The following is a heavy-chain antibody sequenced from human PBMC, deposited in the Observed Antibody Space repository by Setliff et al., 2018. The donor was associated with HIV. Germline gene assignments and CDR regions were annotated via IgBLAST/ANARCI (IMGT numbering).Heavy chain of an antibody. CDR3: AIAPPEWQLPVYFDY. CDR2: IHYSGST. J-gene: IGHJ4*03. Sequence: PSETLSLTCSVSGDSITNYYWNWIRQLPGKELEWVGHIHYSGSTNYNPSLKSRVTILIDTSKNEFSLKLRSVTAADTAVYYCAIAPPEWQLPVYFDYWVPETLLVTVSS. D-gene: IGHD1-1*01. V-gene: IGHV4-59*01. CDR1: GDSITNYY.